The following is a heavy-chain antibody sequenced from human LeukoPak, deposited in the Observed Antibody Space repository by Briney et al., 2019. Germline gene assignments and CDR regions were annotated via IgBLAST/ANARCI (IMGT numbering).Heavy chain of an antibody. J-gene: IGHJ4*02. CDR1: GGTFSSYA. V-gene: IGHV1-69*05. CDR2: IIPIFGTA. CDR3: ARGGPYYDILTGYPFDY. D-gene: IGHD3-9*01. Sequence: SVKVSXKASGGTFSSYAISWVRQAPGQGLEWMGGIIPIFGTANYAQKFQGRVTITTDESTSTAYMELSSLRSEDTAVYYCARGGPYYDILTGYPFDYWGQGTLVTVSS.